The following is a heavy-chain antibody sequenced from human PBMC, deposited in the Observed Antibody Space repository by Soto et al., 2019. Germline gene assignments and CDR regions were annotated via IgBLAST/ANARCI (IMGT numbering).Heavy chain of an antibody. CDR1: GGSISSYY. D-gene: IGHD2-2*01. Sequence: SETLSLTCTVSGGSISSYYWSWIRQPPGKGLEWIGYIYYSGSTNYNPSLKSRVTISVDTSKNQFSLKLSSVTAADTAVYYCAREVVPAASYNWFDPRGQGNLVTVSS. CDR3: AREVVPAASYNWFDP. J-gene: IGHJ5*02. CDR2: IYYSGST. V-gene: IGHV4-59*01.